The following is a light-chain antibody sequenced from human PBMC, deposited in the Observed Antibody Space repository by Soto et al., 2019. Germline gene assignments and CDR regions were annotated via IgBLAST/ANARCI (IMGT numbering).Light chain of an antibody. CDR2: EVS. J-gene: IGLJ1*01. Sequence: QSALTQPASVSGSPGQSITISCTGTSSDVGLYNYVSWYQQYPGKAPKLMIFEVSNRPSGVSNHFSGSKSGNTASLTISGLQAEDEADYYCISYTTSSTSYVFGTGTKLTVL. CDR3: ISYTTSSTSYV. V-gene: IGLV2-14*01. CDR1: SSDVGLYNY.